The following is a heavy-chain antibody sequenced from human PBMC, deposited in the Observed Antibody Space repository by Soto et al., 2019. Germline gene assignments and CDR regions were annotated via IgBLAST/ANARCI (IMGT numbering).Heavy chain of an antibody. J-gene: IGHJ6*02. CDR3: ASYHLNSYYYGMDV. Sequence: QVQLVQSGAEVKKTGASVKVSCKASGYTFTSYGISWVRQAPGQGLEWMGWISAYNGNTNYAQKLQGRVTMTTDTSPSTAYMELRSLRSDDTAVYYCASYHLNSYYYGMDVWGQGTTVTVSS. CDR1: GYTFTSYG. CDR2: ISAYNGNT. V-gene: IGHV1-18*01.